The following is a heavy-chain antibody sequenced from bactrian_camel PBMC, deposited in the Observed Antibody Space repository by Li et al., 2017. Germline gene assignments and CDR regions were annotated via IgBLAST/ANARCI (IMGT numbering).Heavy chain of an antibody. CDR1: GLSYNNYY. V-gene: IGHV3S55*01. J-gene: IGHJ4*01. CDR2: SCSDGTS. D-gene: IGHD4*01. CDR3: AKGLSLWYSDYGLLRGENY. Sequence: HVQLVESGGGSVQAGGSLRLSCVGYGLSYNNYYMGWFRQAPGKEREGIAASCSDGTSTYADSVKGRFTISRDNGKNTLYLQLNSLKTEDTAMYYCAKGLSLWYSDYGLLRGENYWGQGTQVTVS.